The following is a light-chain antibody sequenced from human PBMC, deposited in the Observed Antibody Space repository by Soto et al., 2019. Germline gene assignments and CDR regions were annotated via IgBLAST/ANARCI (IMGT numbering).Light chain of an antibody. CDR2: AAS. Sequence: DIQFTQTPSFLSASLGDRVTINCRASQGISSNLAWYQQKPGKAPKLLIYAASTLQSGVPSRFSGSGSGTEFTLTISSLQPEDFATYYCQQFNSYPITFGQGTRLEIK. CDR3: QQFNSYPIT. J-gene: IGKJ5*01. CDR1: QGISSN. V-gene: IGKV1-9*01.